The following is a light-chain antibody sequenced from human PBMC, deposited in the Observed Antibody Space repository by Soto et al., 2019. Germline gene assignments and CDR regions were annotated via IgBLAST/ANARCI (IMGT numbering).Light chain of an antibody. Sequence: VVTQSPGTLSLSPWERATLSCRASQSVSSSYLAWYQQKPGQAPRLLIYGASSRATGIPDRFSGSGSGTDFTLTINRLQSADFAVYYCQQYNNWPPAFGQGTKVDI. CDR1: QSVSSSY. CDR2: GAS. V-gene: IGKV3-20*01. CDR3: QQYNNWPPA. J-gene: IGKJ1*01.